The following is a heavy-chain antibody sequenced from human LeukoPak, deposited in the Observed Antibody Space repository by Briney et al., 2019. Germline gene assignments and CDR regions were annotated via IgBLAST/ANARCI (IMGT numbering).Heavy chain of an antibody. J-gene: IGHJ4*02. CDR2: ISGSGGST. CDR3: QKGGTYYYDSSGYYYPAHYYFDY. D-gene: IGHD3-22*01. Sequence: GGSLRLSCAASGFTLSSYAMSWVRQAPGKGLEWVSAISGSGGSTYYADSVKGRFTISRDNSKNTLYLQMNRLRAEDKAVYYCQKGGTYYYDSSGYYYPAHYYFDYWGQGTLVTVSS. V-gene: IGHV3-23*01. CDR1: GFTLSSYA.